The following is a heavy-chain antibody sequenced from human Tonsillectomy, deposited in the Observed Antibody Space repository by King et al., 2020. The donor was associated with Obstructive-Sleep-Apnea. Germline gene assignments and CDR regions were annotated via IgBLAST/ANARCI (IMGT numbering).Heavy chain of an antibody. CDR2: INSDGDTT. J-gene: IGHJ2*01. CDR1: GFTFSDYS. Sequence: VQLVESGGGLVQPGGSLRLTCSASGFTFSDYSIHWVRQAPGKGPECVSTINSDGDTTYYADSVKGRFTISRDNSKNTLYLQMSSLRVDDTALYYCISDGQFDLWGRGTLVTVSS. CDR3: ISDGQFDL. V-gene: IGHV3-64D*06.